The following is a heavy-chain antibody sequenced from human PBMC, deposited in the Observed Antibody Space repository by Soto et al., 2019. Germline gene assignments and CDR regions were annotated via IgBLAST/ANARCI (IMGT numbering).Heavy chain of an antibody. V-gene: IGHV4-61*01. Sequence: SETLSLTCTVSGASVCSGSYYWSWIRQPPGKGLEWIGYIYYSGSTNYNPSLKSRVTISVDTSKNQFSLKLSSVTAADTAVYYCARGTYYYDSSGYFSGWFDPWGRGTLVTVSS. CDR1: GASVCSGSYY. CDR3: ARGTYYYDSSGYFSGWFDP. D-gene: IGHD3-22*01. J-gene: IGHJ5*02. CDR2: IYYSGST.